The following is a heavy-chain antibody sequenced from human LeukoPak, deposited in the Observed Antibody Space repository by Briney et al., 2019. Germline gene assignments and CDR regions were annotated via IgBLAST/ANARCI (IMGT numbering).Heavy chain of an antibody. J-gene: IGHJ4*02. CDR3: ARYRNYDSSGYEPRFDY. V-gene: IGHV3-7*05. Sequence: PGESLRLSCAASGFTFSSYWMSWVRQAPGKGLEWVANIKQDGSDKYYVDSVKGRFTISRDNAKNSLYLQMNSLRAEDTAVYYCARYRNYDSSGYEPRFDYWGQGTLVTVSS. CDR2: IKQDGSDK. CDR1: GFTFSSYW. D-gene: IGHD3-22*01.